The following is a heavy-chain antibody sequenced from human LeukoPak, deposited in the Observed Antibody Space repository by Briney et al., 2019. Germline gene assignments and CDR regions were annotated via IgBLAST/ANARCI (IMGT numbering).Heavy chain of an antibody. CDR3: ARETEVPGGRSWDF. V-gene: IGHV4-4*07. CDR1: GGSISSYY. CDR2: IHPSGTT. J-gene: IGHJ4*02. Sequence: SETLSLTCTVSGGSISSYYWTWIRQPAGKGLESIGRIHPSGTTNHNPSLKSRVIMSLDMSNNQFSLKVRSVTAADTAVYYCARETEVPGGRSWDFWGQGTLVTVSS. D-gene: IGHD6-19*01.